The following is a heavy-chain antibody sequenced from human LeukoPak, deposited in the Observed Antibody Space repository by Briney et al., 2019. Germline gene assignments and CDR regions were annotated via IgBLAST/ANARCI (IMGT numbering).Heavy chain of an antibody. J-gene: IGHJ4*02. V-gene: IGHV4-59*01. Sequence: SETLSLTCTVSGGSISSYYWSWIRQPPGKGLEWIGYLSYSLSTTYNPSLKSRVTISRDTSKNQFSLKLSSVTAADTAVYYCARGSRANLVYWGQGMLVTVSS. CDR2: LSYSLST. D-gene: IGHD2/OR15-2a*01. CDR1: GGSISSYY. CDR3: ARGSRANLVY.